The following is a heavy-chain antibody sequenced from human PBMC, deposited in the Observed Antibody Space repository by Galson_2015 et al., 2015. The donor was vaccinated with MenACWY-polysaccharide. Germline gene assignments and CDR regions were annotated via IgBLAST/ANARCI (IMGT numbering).Heavy chain of an antibody. V-gene: IGHV1-2*02. CDR2: INPNGGGT. Sequence: SVKVSCKASGYTFSDCYIHWVRQAPGQGLEWMGWINPNGGGTNYVQKYQARVTMTRDTSINTAYMELSRLSSDDTAVYYCTRGGGRYYVDYWGQGTLVTVSS. CDR3: TRGGGRYYVDY. J-gene: IGHJ4*02. CDR1: GYTFSDCY. D-gene: IGHD6-19*01.